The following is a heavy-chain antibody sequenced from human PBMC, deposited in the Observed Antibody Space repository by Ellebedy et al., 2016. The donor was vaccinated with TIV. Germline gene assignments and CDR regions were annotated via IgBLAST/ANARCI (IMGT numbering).Heavy chain of an antibody. CDR3: ARRASYGDYAVQVNPWFDP. D-gene: IGHD4-17*01. J-gene: IGHJ5*02. CDR1: GFNFRSYW. V-gene: IGHV3-7*01. CDR2: IRQEGDEI. Sequence: GGSLRLSCAASGFNFRSYWMTWVRQAPGKGLEWVAKIRQEGDEIYYVDSVKGRFTISRDTAKNSLFLQMNSLRVEDTAVYYCARRASYGDYAVQVNPWFDPWGQGTLVTVSS.